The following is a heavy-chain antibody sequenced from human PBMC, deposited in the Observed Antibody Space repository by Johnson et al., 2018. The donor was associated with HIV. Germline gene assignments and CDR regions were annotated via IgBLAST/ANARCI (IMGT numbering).Heavy chain of an antibody. CDR3: AKPPSMGADAFDI. CDR1: GFTFSSYD. CDR2: ISYDGTDK. J-gene: IGHJ3*02. V-gene: IGHV3-30*18. Sequence: QVQLVESGGGVVQPGRSLRLSCAASGFTFSSYDMHWVRQAPGKGMDWVAFISYDGTDKSYADSVKGRFNISRDTSKNALYLQMNSLRSEDTAVYYCAKPPSMGADAFDIWGQGTMVTVSS. D-gene: IGHD3-16*01.